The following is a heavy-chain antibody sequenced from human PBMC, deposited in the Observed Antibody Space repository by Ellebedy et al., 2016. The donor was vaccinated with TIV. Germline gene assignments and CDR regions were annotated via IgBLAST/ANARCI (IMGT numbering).Heavy chain of an antibody. CDR3: ARGCSSTSCSGDFYYGMNV. CDR2: INPDSGGT. Sequence: ASVKVSCKASGYTFTAYYMHWVRQAPGQGLEWMGWINPDSGGTNYAQKFQGRVTMTTDTFISTAYMELSRLRSDDTAVYYCARGCSSTSCSGDFYYGMNVWGQGTTVTVSS. CDR1: GYTFTAYY. J-gene: IGHJ6*02. V-gene: IGHV1-2*02. D-gene: IGHD2-2*01.